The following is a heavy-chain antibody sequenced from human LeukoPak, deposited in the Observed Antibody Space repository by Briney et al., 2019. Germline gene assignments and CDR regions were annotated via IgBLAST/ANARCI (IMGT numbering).Heavy chain of an antibody. D-gene: IGHD6-6*01. CDR1: GFDFSNCA. CDR3: AKEDLSSSRYYFEN. J-gene: IGHJ4*02. Sequence: GGSLRLSCAASGFDFSNCAMSWVRQAPGTGLEWVSATTPAGAGTYYADSVKGRFTISRDNAKNTLYLHMNSLRAEDTAVYYCAKEDLSSSRYYFENWGQGALVTVSS. CDR2: TTPAGAGT. V-gene: IGHV3-23*01.